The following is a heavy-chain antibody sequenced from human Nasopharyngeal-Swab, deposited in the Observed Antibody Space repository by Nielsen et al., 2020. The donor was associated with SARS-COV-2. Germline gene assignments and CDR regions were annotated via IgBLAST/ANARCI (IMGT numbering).Heavy chain of an antibody. J-gene: IGHJ4*02. D-gene: IGHD6-13*01. Sequence: GGSLRLSCAASGFTFDDYAMHWVRRAPGKGLEWVSGISWNSGSIGYADSVKSRFTISRDNAKNSLYLQMNSLRAEDTALYYCAKVRPPYGSSWADYFDYWGQGTLVTVSS. CDR1: GFTFDDYA. CDR3: AKVRPPYGSSWADYFDY. V-gene: IGHV3-9*01. CDR2: ISWNSGSI.